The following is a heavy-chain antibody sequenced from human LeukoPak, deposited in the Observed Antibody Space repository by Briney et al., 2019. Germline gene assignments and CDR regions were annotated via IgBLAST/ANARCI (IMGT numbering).Heavy chain of an antibody. CDR3: AKLGGSGSRTPSGFVP. Sequence: PGRSLRLSCAASGFTFSSYGMHWVRQAPGKGLEWVTVISYDGSNKYYADSVKGRFTISRDNSKSTLYLQMNSLRAEDTAVYYCAKLGGSGSRTPSGFVPWGQGTLVTVSS. D-gene: IGHD3-10*01. J-gene: IGHJ5*02. V-gene: IGHV3-30*18. CDR2: ISYDGSNK. CDR1: GFTFSSYG.